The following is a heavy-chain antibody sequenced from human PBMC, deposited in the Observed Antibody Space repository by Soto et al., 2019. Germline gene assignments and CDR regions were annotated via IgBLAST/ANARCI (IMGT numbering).Heavy chain of an antibody. CDR1: GGSFSGYY. CDR3: ARQITYGGSGRGYYMDV. V-gene: IGHV4-34*01. J-gene: IGHJ6*03. CDR2: INHSGST. D-gene: IGHD3-10*01. Sequence: QVQLQQWGAGLLKPSETLSLTCAVYGGSFSGYYWSWIRQPPGKGLEWIGEINHSGSTNYNPTLTSRVPISVDTSKNQFSMKLSSVTAADTAVYYCARQITYGGSGRGYYMDVWGKGTTVTVSS.